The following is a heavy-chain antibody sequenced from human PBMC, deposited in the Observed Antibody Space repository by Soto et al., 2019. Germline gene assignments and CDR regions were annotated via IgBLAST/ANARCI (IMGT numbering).Heavy chain of an antibody. V-gene: IGHV1-18*01. Sequence: ASVKLSCKASGYTFTSYGISWVRQAPRQGLEWMGWISAYNGNTNYAQKLQGRVTMTTDTSTSTAYMELRSLRSDDTAVYYCAIDSSGYGDAFDIWGQGTMVTVSS. CDR3: AIDSSGYGDAFDI. CDR1: GYTFTSYG. CDR2: ISAYNGNT. J-gene: IGHJ3*02. D-gene: IGHD3-22*01.